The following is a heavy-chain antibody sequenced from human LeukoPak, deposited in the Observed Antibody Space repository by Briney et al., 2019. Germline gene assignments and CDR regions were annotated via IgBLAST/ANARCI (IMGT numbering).Heavy chain of an antibody. J-gene: IGHJ3*02. CDR2: INDDGRST. V-gene: IGHV3-74*01. Sequence: GGSLRLSCAASGFTFSTYWMHWVRQAPGKGLVWVSRINDDGRSTSYADSVKGRFAISRDNVKNSLYLQMNSLRVEDTAVYYCARGLFNWLLYDDVTNIWGQGTMVTVSS. D-gene: IGHD3-9*01. CDR3: ARGLFNWLLYDDVTNI. CDR1: GFTFSTYW.